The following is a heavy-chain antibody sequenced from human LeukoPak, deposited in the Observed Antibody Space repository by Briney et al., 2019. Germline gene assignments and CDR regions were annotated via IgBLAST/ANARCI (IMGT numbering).Heavy chain of an antibody. CDR2: ISSSGYNT. V-gene: IGHV3-23*01. CDR1: GFIFSSYS. J-gene: IGHJ4*02. Sequence: GGSLRLSCSTSGFIFSSYSMNWVRQAPGKGLEWVSGISSSGYNTYHADSVKGRFTISRDNSKNTLYLLMNSLRAEDTAVYYCAKDTGTSRNYIALVAATHFWGQGTLLTVSS. CDR3: AKDTGTSRNYIALVAATHF. D-gene: IGHD2-15*01.